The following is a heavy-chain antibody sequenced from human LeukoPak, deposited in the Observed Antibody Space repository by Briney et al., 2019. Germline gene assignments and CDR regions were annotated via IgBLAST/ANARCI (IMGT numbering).Heavy chain of an antibody. D-gene: IGHD2-8*02. J-gene: IGHJ4*02. Sequence: SETLSLTCTVSRGSICSYYWGWIRQPPGKGLEWIAYVFNTGTTNYNPSLKSRVTISLDTSNSQFSLKLNSVTAADTAVYYCARLWGFCPGGTCSFDQWGQGSLVIVSS. CDR2: VFNTGTT. CDR3: ARLWGFCPGGTCSFDQ. V-gene: IGHV4-59*08. CDR1: RGSICSYY.